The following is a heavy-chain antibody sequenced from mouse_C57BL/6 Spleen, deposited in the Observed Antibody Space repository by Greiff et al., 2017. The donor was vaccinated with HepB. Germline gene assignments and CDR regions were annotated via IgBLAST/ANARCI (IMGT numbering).Heavy chain of an antibody. J-gene: IGHJ3*01. V-gene: IGHV3-1*01. Sequence: EVQRVESGPGMVKPSQSLSLTCTVTGYSITSGYDWHWIRHFPGNKLEWMGYISYSGSTNYNPSLKSRISITHDTSKNHFFLKLNSVTTEDTATYYCARDALRAWFAYWGQGTLVTVSA. CDR1: GYSITSGYD. CDR2: ISYSGST. CDR3: ARDALRAWFAY.